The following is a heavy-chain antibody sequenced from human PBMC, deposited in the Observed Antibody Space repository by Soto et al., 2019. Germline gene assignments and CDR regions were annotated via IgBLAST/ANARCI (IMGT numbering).Heavy chain of an antibody. CDR1: GYTFNTYG. CDR3: ARDWRGAEGFDP. Sequence: QVQLVQSGAEVKKPGASVKVSCKASGYTFNTYGFTCVRQAPGEGLEWRGWIGAHNGDTNYVQKFQGRVTITTAASTTTSYMELRHLTSADAAVYFCARDWRGAEGFDPWGQGTLVTVSS. V-gene: IGHV1-18*01. CDR2: IGAHNGDT. D-gene: IGHD3-3*01. J-gene: IGHJ5*02.